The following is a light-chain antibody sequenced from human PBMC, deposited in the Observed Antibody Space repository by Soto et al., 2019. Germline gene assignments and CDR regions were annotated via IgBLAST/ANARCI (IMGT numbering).Light chain of an antibody. CDR2: GVS. Sequence: ELVLTQSPVALSLSSGERATLSCRASQSVSSTLLTWYQQKPGQAPRLLIYGVSSRATGIPDRFSGSGSGTDFTLTINSLEPEDFAVYYCQQRNSWPLTFGGGTTVEIK. CDR3: QQRNSWPLT. CDR1: QSVSSTL. J-gene: IGKJ4*01. V-gene: IGKV3D-20*02.